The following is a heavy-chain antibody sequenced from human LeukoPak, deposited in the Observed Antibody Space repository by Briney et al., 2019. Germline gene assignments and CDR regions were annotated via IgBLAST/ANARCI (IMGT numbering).Heavy chain of an antibody. CDR1: GDSVSSNSAA. CDR3: ARDRGSSSWYGLVFDY. J-gene: IGHJ4*02. D-gene: IGHD6-13*01. V-gene: IGHV6-1*01. CDR2: TYYRSKWYN. Sequence: SQTLSLTCAISGDSVSSNSAAWNWIRQSPSRGFEWLGRTYYRSKWYNDYAVSVKSRITVNPDTSKNQFSLRLNSVTPEDTAVYYCARDRGSSSWYGLVFDYWGQGTLVTVSS.